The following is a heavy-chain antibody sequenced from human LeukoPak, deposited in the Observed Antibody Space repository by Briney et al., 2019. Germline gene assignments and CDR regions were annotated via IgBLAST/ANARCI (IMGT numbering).Heavy chain of an antibody. CDR2: INPNSGGT. CDR3: ARIVYENASGDY. J-gene: IGHJ4*02. CDR1: GYTFTGYY. D-gene: IGHD3-10*01. Sequence: GASVKVSCKASGYTFTGYYMHWVRQAPGQGLEWMGWINPNSGGTNYAQKFQGRVTMTRDTSISTAYMELSRLRSDDTAVYFCARIVYENASGDYWGQETLVTVSS. V-gene: IGHV1-2*02.